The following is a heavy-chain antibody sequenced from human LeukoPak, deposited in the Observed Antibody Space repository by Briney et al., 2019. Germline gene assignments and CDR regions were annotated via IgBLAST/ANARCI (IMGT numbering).Heavy chain of an antibody. CDR3: ARAYYDFWSGYYPTGY. CDR2: ISSSGSTI. V-gene: IGHV3-11*04. D-gene: IGHD3-3*01. Sequence: GGSLRLSCAASGFTFSDYYMSWIRQAPGEGLEWVSYISSSGSTIYYADSVKGRFTISRDNAKNSLYLQMNSLRAEDTAVYYCARAYYDFWSGYYPTGYWGQGTLVTVSS. CDR1: GFTFSDYY. J-gene: IGHJ4*02.